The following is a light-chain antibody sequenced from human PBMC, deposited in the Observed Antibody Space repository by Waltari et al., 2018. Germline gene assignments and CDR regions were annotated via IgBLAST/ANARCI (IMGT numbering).Light chain of an antibody. CDR3: QQYYNIPYT. CDR2: LAS. Sequence: DIVMTQSPDSLAVSLGERATINCKSSQSLLYSSNNKYYLAWYRQKPGQPPKLLIYLASTRESGVPDRFSGSASGTDFTLTISSLQAEDVAVYYCQQYYNIPYTFGQGTKLEIK. CDR1: QSLLYSSNNKYY. J-gene: IGKJ2*01. V-gene: IGKV4-1*01.